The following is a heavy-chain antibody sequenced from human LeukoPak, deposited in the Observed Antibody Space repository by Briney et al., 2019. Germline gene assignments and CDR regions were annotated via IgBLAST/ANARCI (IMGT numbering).Heavy chain of an antibody. D-gene: IGHD6-19*01. V-gene: IGHV3-30*02. CDR2: IRYDGSNK. CDR1: GFTFSSYG. CDR3: ASSGSSGWYLGWFDP. Sequence: GGSLRLSCAASGFTFSSYGMHWVRQAPGKGLEWVAFIRYDGSNKYYADSVKGRFTISRDNSKNTLYLQMNSLRAEDTAVYYCASSGSSGWYLGWFDPWGQGTLVTVSS. J-gene: IGHJ5*02.